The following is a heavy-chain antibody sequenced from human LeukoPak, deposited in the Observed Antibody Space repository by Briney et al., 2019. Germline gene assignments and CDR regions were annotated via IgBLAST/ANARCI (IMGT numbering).Heavy chain of an antibody. J-gene: IGHJ6*02. CDR1: GASISSYY. Sequence: SETLSLTCTVSGASISSYYWSWIRQPPGKGLEWIGFISNSWSTNYNPSLKSRGTISVDTSKSHFSLKLTSVTAADTAVYFCARDRQPSRYNGLDVWGQGTTVTVSS. CDR2: ISNSWST. V-gene: IGHV4-59*01. CDR3: ARDRQPSRYNGLDV. D-gene: IGHD2-2*01.